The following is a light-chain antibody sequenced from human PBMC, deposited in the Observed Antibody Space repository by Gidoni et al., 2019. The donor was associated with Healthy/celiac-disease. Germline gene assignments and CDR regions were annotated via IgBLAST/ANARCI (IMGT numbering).Light chain of an antibody. CDR2: AAS. Sequence: DIPMTPSPSSLSASVGDRVTITCRASQSISSYLNWYQQKPGKAPKLLIYAASSLQSGVPSRFSGSGSGTDFTLTISSLQPEDFATYYCQQSYSTPFTFGPGTKVEIK. CDR1: QSISSY. J-gene: IGKJ3*01. CDR3: QQSYSTPFT. V-gene: IGKV1-39*01.